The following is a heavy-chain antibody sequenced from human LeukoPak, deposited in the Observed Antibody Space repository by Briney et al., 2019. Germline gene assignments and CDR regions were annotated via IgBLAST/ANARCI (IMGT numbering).Heavy chain of an antibody. J-gene: IGHJ5*02. D-gene: IGHD6-13*01. CDR3: ARDRGIAEADSFDP. CDR1: GYTFTRYA. Sequence: ASVKVSCKASGYTFTRYAFSWVRQAPGQGLEWMGWISTYDGDTHYAQNFQGRVTMTSDTSTSTAYMELRSLRTDDTAVYYCARDRGIAEADSFDPWGQGTLVTVSS. V-gene: IGHV1-18*01. CDR2: ISTYDGDT.